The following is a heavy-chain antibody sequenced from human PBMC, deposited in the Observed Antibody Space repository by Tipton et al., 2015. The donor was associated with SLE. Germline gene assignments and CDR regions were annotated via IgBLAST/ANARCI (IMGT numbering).Heavy chain of an antibody. CDR3: ARSMRVGSEDY. CDR2: IYTSGST. D-gene: IGHD6-19*01. Sequence: LRLSCTVSGGSISSGSYYWSWIRQPAGKGLEWIGRIYTSGSTNYNPSLKSRVTISVDTSKNQFSLKLSSVTAADTAVYYCARSMRVGSEDYWGQGTLVTVSS. CDR1: GGSISSGSYY. V-gene: IGHV4-61*02. J-gene: IGHJ4*02.